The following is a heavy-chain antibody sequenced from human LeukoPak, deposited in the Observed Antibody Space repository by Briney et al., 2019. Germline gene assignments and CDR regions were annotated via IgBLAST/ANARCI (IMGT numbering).Heavy chain of an antibody. CDR1: GGSFSGYY. V-gene: IGHV4-34*01. CDR2: INHSGST. Sequence: SETLCLTCAVYGGSFSGYYWSWIRQPPGKGLEWIGEINHSGSTNYNPSLKSRVTISVDTSKNQFSLKLSSVPAADTAVDYCARVPFYGDYTYYYYYYGMDVWGQGTTVTVSS. CDR3: ARVPFYGDYTYYYYYYGMDV. J-gene: IGHJ6*02. D-gene: IGHD4-17*01.